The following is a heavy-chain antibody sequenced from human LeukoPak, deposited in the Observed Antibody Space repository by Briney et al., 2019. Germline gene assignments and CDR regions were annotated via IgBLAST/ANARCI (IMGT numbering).Heavy chain of an antibody. V-gene: IGHV4-39*01. Sequence: PSETLSLTCTVSGGSISSDNYYWGWIRQPPGKGREWIGSIYYSGTTYYNPSLKSRVTISVDTSKNQFSLKLSSVTAADTALYYCAKHYMGSSYNHGLDCWGQGTLVTVSS. CDR3: AKHYMGSSYNHGLDC. D-gene: IGHD3-10*01. J-gene: IGHJ4*02. CDR1: GGSISSDNYY. CDR2: IYYSGTT.